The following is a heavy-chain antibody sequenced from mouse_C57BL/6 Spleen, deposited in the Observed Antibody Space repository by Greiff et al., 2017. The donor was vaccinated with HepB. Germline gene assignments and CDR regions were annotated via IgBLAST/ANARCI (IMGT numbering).Heavy chain of an antibody. J-gene: IGHJ2*01. CDR1: GYTFTDYY. CDR3: ARPAWYSNYYFDY. D-gene: IGHD2-5*01. Sequence: VQLQQSGPELVKPGASVKISCKASGYTFTDYYMNWVKQSHGKSLEWIGDINPNNGGTSYNQKFKGKATLTVDKSSSTAYMELRSLTSEDSAVYYRARPAWYSNYYFDYWGQGTTLTVSS. CDR2: INPNNGGT. V-gene: IGHV1-26*01.